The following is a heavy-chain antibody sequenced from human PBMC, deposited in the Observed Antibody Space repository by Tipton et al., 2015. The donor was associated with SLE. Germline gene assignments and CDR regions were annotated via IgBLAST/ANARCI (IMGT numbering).Heavy chain of an antibody. J-gene: IGHJ5*02. CDR3: ARAVSGVAASLWVDP. D-gene: IGHD6-19*01. V-gene: IGHV4-38-2*01. CDR1: GYSISSGYY. Sequence: LRLSCAVSGYSISSGYYWGWIRQPPGKGLEWIGSIYHSGSTYYNPSLKSRVTISVDTSKNQFSLKLSSVTAADTAVYYCARAVSGVAASLWVDPWGQGTLVTVSS. CDR2: IYHSGST.